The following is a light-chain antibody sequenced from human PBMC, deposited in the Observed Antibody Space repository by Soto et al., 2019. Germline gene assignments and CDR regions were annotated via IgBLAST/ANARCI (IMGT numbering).Light chain of an antibody. CDR1: PSNIGSNT. CDR2: GDY. Sequence: QSVLTQPPSASGTPGQRVTISCSGSPSNIGSNTVSWYQQFSGSAPRLIMYGDYRRPSGVPDRFSGSKSGTSASLAISGLQSEDESIFYCAAWDDSLSGHVVFGGGTKVPS. J-gene: IGLJ2*01. CDR3: AAWDDSLSGHVV. V-gene: IGLV1-44*01.